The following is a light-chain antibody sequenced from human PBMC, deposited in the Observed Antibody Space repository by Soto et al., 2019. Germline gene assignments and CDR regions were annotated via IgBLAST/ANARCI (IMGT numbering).Light chain of an antibody. Sequence: VLTQSPGTLSLSPGERATLSCRASQSLSNNYVAWYQQKPGQAPRLLIYDTSIRASGIPDRFSGSGSGTDFTLIISRLEPEDFAIFYCQQYGTSEIIFGQGTRLDIK. CDR3: QQYGTSEII. CDR1: QSLSNNY. CDR2: DTS. V-gene: IGKV3-20*01. J-gene: IGKJ5*01.